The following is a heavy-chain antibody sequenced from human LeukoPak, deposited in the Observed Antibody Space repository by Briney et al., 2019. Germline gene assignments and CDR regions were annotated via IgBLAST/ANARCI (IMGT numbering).Heavy chain of an antibody. CDR1: GFTFSSYW. CDR3: ARGGNGFDY. D-gene: IGHD1-1*01. V-gene: IGHV3-7*01. CDR2: IKQDGSEK. J-gene: IGHJ4*02. Sequence: GGSLRLSCAASGFTFSSYWMSWVRQAPGKGLEWVADIKQDGSEKNYVDSVKGRFTISRDNAKNSLYLQMNSLRAGDTAVYYCARGGNGFDYWGQGTLVTVSS.